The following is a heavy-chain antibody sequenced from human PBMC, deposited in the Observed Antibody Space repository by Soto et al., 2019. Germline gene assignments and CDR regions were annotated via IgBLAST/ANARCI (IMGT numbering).Heavy chain of an antibody. CDR1: GFTFSSYA. V-gene: IGHV3-23*01. CDR2: LSGSGGST. J-gene: IGHJ4*02. Sequence: EVQLLESGGGLVQPGGSLRLSCAASGFTFSSYAMSWVRQAPGKGLEWVSALSGSGGSTYYADSVKGRFTISRDNSKNTLYLQMNSLRAEDTAVYYCAKDLRGYSYGLGFDYWGQGTLVTVSS. D-gene: IGHD5-18*01. CDR3: AKDLRGYSYGLGFDY.